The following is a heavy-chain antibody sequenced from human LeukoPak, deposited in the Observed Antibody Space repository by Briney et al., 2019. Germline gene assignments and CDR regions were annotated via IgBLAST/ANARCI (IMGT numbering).Heavy chain of an antibody. CDR2: ISGGGGST. CDR3: AKEVRDSGSSYYFDY. V-gene: IGHV3-23*01. Sequence: GGSLRLSCAASGFTFSSYAMSWVRQAPGKGLEWVSAISGGGGSTYYADSVKGRFTISRDNSKNTLYLQMNSLRAEDTAVYYCAKEVRDSGSSYYFDYWGQGTLVTVSS. D-gene: IGHD3-10*01. J-gene: IGHJ4*02. CDR1: GFTFSSYA.